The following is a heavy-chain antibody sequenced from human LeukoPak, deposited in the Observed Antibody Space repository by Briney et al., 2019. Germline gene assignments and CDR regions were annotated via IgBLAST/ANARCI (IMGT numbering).Heavy chain of an antibody. D-gene: IGHD3-9*01. V-gene: IGHV6-1*01. J-gene: IGHJ6*02. Sequence: SQTLSLTCAISGDSVSSNSAAWNWIRQSPSRGLEWLGRIYYRSKWYNDYAVSVKSRITINPDTSKNQFSLQLNSVTPEDTAVYYCARDPYDILTGYYYYYGMDVWGQGTTVTVSS. CDR1: GDSVSSNSAA. CDR3: ARDPYDILTGYYYYYGMDV. CDR2: IYYRSKWYN.